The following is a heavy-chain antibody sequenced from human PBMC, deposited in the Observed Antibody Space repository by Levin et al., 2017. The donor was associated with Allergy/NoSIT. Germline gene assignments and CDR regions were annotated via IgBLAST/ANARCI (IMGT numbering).Heavy chain of an antibody. CDR3: AASMVRGGFAYFFDY. D-gene: IGHD3-10*01. CDR2: ISSSSGNI. J-gene: IGHJ4*02. CDR1: GFTFSTYS. Sequence: PGGSLRLSCAASGFTFSTYSMNWVRQAPGQGLEWVSYISSSSGNIYYEDSVEGRFSISRDNAKNSLYLQMNSLRAEDTAVYYCAASMVRGGFAYFFDYWGQGTLVTVSS. V-gene: IGHV3-48*01.